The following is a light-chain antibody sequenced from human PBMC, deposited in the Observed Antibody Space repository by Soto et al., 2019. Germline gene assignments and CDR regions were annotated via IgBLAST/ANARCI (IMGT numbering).Light chain of an antibody. CDR2: LNSDGSH. CDR1: SGHSSHA. Sequence: QPVLTQSPSASASLGASVKLTCTLSSGHSSHAIAWHQQQPEKGPRYLMKLNSDGSHSKGDGIPDRFSGSSSGAERYLTISRLQYEDEADYYCQTWGTGIRVFGGGTKLTVL. J-gene: IGLJ2*01. V-gene: IGLV4-69*01. CDR3: QTWGTGIRV.